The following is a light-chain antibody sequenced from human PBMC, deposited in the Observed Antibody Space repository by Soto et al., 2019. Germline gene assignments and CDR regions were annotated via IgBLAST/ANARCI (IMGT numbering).Light chain of an antibody. J-gene: IGKJ5*01. CDR1: QNINNC. V-gene: IGKV1-39*01. CDR2: GAS. CDR3: QQSYRTPIT. Sequence: DIQMTQSPVSLSASVGDRVTITCRTSQNINNCLNWYQQKPGKAPTVLIYGASSLQSGVPLRFSGSGSGTDFTLTISSLHPEDFATYYCQQSYRTPITFGQGTRLEIK.